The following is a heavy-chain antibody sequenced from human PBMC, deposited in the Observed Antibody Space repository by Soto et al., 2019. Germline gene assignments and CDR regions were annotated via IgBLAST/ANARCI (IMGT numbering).Heavy chain of an antibody. CDR3: AHPSITTVTHEPYFDC. Sequence: QITLKESGPTLVKPTQTLTLTCTFSGFSLSTSGVGVGWIRQPPGKALEWLALIYWNDDKRYSPSLKSRLTSTKDTSKNQVVLTMTNIDPVDTATYYCAHPSITTVTHEPYFDCWGQGTLVTVSS. V-gene: IGHV2-5*01. CDR2: IYWNDDK. D-gene: IGHD4-17*01. CDR1: GFSLSTSGVG. J-gene: IGHJ4*02.